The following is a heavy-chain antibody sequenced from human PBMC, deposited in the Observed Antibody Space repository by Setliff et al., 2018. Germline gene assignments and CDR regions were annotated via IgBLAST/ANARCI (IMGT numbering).Heavy chain of an antibody. Sequence: GGSLRLSCAASGFTFSSYAMSWVRQAPGKGLEWVSAISGSGGSTYYADSVKGRFTISRDKNTLYLQMNSLRAEDTAVYYCTRTGVLGATTSRYFDLWGRGTLVTVSS. J-gene: IGHJ2*01. CDR1: GFTFSSYA. V-gene: IGHV3-23*01. D-gene: IGHD1-26*01. CDR3: TRTGVLGATTSRYFDL. CDR2: ISGSGGST.